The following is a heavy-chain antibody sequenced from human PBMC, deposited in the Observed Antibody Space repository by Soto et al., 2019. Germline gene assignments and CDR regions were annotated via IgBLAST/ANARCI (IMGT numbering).Heavy chain of an antibody. J-gene: IGHJ4*02. CDR3: ARAQGGYSGSYRFDY. CDR1: GYTFTSYA. D-gene: IGHD1-26*01. CDR2: INAGNGNT. Sequence: QVQLVQSGAEVKKPGASVKVSCKSSGYTFTSYAMHWVRQAPGQRLEWMGWINAGNGNTKYSQKVQGRVTITRDTSASTAYMELSSLRSEDTAVYYCARAQGGYSGSYRFDYWGQGTLVTVSS. V-gene: IGHV1-3*01.